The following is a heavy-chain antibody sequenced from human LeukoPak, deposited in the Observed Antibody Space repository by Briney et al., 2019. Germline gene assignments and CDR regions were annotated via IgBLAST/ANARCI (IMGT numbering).Heavy chain of an antibody. CDR3: ARGSGYSYGLPGGY. CDR1: GFTFSSYS. J-gene: IGHJ4*02. V-gene: IGHV3-21*01. D-gene: IGHD5-18*01. CDR2: ISSSSYI. Sequence: GGSLRLSCAASGFTFSSYSMNWVRQAPGKGLGWVSSISSSSYIYYADSVKGRFTISRDNAKNSLYLQMNSLRAEDTAVYYCARGSGYSYGLPGGYWGQGTLVTVSS.